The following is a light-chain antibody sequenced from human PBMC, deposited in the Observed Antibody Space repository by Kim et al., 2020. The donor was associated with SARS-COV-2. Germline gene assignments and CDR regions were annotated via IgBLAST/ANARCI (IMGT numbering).Light chain of an antibody. CDR1: QSVRSN. Sequence: IVMTQSPATLSVSPGERATLFCRASQSVRSNLAWYQQKPGQAPRLLIYGASTRATGIPARFSGSGSGTEFTLTISSLQSEDFATYYCQQYNNWPVPTYTFGQGTKLEI. V-gene: IGKV3-15*01. CDR2: GAS. J-gene: IGKJ2*01. CDR3: QQYNNWPVPTYT.